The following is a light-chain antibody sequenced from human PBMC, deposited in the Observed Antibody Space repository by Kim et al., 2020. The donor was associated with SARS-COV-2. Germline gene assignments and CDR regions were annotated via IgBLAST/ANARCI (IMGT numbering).Light chain of an antibody. Sequence: SYELTQPPSVSVSPGQTARITCSGDALSKQYAYWYQQKPGQAPVLVIFQDSERPSGIPERFSGSSSGTTVTLTISGGQAEDEADYYCQSADNSGTYVVFGGGTQLTVL. CDR2: QDS. CDR1: ALSKQY. V-gene: IGLV3-25*03. J-gene: IGLJ2*01. CDR3: QSADNSGTYVV.